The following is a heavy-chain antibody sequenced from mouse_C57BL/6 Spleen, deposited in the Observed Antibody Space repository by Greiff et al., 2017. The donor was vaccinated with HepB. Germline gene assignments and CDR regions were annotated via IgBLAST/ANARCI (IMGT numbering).Heavy chain of an antibody. V-gene: IGHV1-52*01. CDR3: AKGRSSYEGFAY. CDR1: GYTFTSYW. J-gene: IGHJ3*01. CDR2: IDPSDSET. D-gene: IGHD1-1*01. Sequence: QVQLKQPGAELVRPGSSVKLSCKASGYTFTSYWMHWVKQRPIQGLEWIGNIDPSDSETHYNQKFKDKATLTVDKSSSTAYMQLSSLTSEDSAVYYCAKGRSSYEGFAYWGQGTLVTVSA.